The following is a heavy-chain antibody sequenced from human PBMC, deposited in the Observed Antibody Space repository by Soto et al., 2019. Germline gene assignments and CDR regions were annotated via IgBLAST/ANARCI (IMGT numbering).Heavy chain of an antibody. D-gene: IGHD3-22*01. J-gene: IGHJ4*02. Sequence: PGGSLRLSCAASGFTFSNAWMNWVRQAPEEGLERVGRIKSKTDGGTADYAAPVKGRFTISRDDSKNTLYLQMNSLKTEDTAVYYCTTDVYYDSSGYATTFDYWGQGTLVTVSS. V-gene: IGHV3-15*07. CDR3: TTDVYYDSSGYATTFDY. CDR1: GFTFSNAW. CDR2: IKSKTDGGTA.